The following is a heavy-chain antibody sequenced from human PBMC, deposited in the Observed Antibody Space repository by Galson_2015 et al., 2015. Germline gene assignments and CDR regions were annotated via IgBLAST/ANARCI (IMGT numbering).Heavy chain of an antibody. V-gene: IGHV3-48*01. CDR1: GFTFSSYS. J-gene: IGHJ3*02. Sequence: SLRLSCAASGFTFSSYSMNWVRQAPGKGLEWVSYISSSSSTIYYADSVKGRFTISRDNAKNSLYLQMNSLRAEDTAVYYCARLGGGGAKTDDAFDIWGQGTMVTVSS. CDR3: ARLGGGGAKTDDAFDI. D-gene: IGHD3-10*01. CDR2: ISSSSSTI.